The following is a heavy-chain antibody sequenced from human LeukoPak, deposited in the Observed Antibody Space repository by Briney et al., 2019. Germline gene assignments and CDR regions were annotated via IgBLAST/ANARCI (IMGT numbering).Heavy chain of an antibody. CDR2: ISGSGGST. J-gene: IGHJ4*02. V-gene: IGHV3-23*01. D-gene: IGHD3-10*01. CDR1: GFTFSSSA. CDR3: AIRYGSGSYYDD. Sequence: GGSLRLSCAAPGFTFSSSAMSWVRQGPGKGLEWVSGISGSGGSTYYAVSGKGRITTSRDNSKDTMYLQMNSLRAEDTAVNYCAIRYGSGSYYDDWSQGTLVTVPS.